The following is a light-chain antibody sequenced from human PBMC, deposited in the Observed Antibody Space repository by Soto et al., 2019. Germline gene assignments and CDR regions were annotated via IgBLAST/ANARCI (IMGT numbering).Light chain of an antibody. V-gene: IGKV1-39*01. CDR1: QTINKN. Sequence: DIPMTQSPSSLSASVGDRVTITCRASQTINKNLNWYQQKPGQAPNLLIYSASDFQSGVPSRFSGSGSGTEFPLTISRLQPEDFATYYFQQSFRTPYTFGQGTDLEI. CDR3: QQSFRTPYT. J-gene: IGKJ2*01. CDR2: SAS.